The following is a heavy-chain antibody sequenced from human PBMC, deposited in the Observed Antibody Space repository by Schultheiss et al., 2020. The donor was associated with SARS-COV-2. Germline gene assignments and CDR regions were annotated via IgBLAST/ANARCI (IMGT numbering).Heavy chain of an antibody. CDR2: INHSGST. V-gene: IGHV4-34*01. D-gene: IGHD2-15*01. CDR3: VRENDCSDGGCHAPFYFGMDV. J-gene: IGHJ6*02. Sequence: SETLSLTCAVYGGSFSGYYWSWIRQPPGKGLEWIGEINHSGSTNYNPSLKSRVTISVDKSKNQFSLKLSSVTAADTATYFCVRENDCSDGGCHAPFYFGMDVWGQGTTVTVSS. CDR1: GGSFSGYY.